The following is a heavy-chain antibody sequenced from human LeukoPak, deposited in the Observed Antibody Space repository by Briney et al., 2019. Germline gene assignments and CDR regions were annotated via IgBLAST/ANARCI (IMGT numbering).Heavy chain of an antibody. CDR2: ISYDGSNK. D-gene: IGHD1-26*01. CDR3: ARDREHYYYGMDV. V-gene: IGHV3-30*04. J-gene: IGHJ6*02. Sequence: GRSLRLSCAASGFTFSSYAMHWVRQAPGKGLEWVAVISYDGSNKYYADSVKGRFTIPRDNSKNTLYLQMNSLRAEDTAVYYCARDREHYYYGMDVWGQGTTVTVSS. CDR1: GFTFSSYA.